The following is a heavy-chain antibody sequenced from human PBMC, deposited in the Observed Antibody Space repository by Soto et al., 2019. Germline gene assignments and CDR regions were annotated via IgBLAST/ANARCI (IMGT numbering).Heavy chain of an antibody. CDR1: GATFSSFA. D-gene: IGHD3-3*01. CDR2: ISSSGAGT. V-gene: IGHV3-23*01. CDR3: AVPHYNFWSGYGS. Sequence: EVHLLESGGGLVQPGGSLRLSCAASGATFSSFAMNWVRQAPGKGLEWVSAISSSGAGTYYADSVKGRFTISRDNSKNAVYLQMNSLRVDDTAVYYCAVPHYNFWSGYGSWGQGTLVTVSS. J-gene: IGHJ5*02.